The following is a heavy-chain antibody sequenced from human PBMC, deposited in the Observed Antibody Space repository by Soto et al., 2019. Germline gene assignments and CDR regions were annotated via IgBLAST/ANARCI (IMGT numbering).Heavy chain of an antibody. J-gene: IGHJ5*02. Sequence: EVQLVESGGGLVQLGGSLRLSCAASGFTFSSYSMNWVRQAPGKGLEWVSYISSSSSTIYYADSVKGRFTISRDNAKNSLYLQMSSLRDEDTAVYYCARGEGDYVWGSYRTYNWFDPWGQGTLVTVSS. CDR1: GFTFSSYS. D-gene: IGHD3-16*02. V-gene: IGHV3-48*02. CDR3: ARGEGDYVWGSYRTYNWFDP. CDR2: ISSSSSTI.